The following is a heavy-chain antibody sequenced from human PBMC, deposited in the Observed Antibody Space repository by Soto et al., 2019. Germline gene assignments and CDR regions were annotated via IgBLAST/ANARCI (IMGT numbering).Heavy chain of an antibody. CDR3: ASHQNQNSYGPYYYYGMDV. J-gene: IGHJ6*02. D-gene: IGHD5-18*01. Sequence: QVQLQQWGAGLLKPSETLSLTCAVYGGSFSGYYWSWIRQPPGRGWESIGEINHSGGTTYNPSLKSRVTISVDTSKNQFSLKLSSVTAADTAVYYCASHQNQNSYGPYYYYGMDVWGQGTTVTVSS. V-gene: IGHV4-34*01. CDR1: GGSFSGYY. CDR2: INHSGGT.